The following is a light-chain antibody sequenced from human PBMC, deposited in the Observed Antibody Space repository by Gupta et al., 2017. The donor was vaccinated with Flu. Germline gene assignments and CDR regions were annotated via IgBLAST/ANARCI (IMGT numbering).Light chain of an antibody. J-gene: IGKJ1*01. CDR2: AAS. CDR3: QQYYSYPPT. V-gene: IGKV1-8*01. CDR1: QAISSY. Sequence: IRMTQSASSFSASTGDRVTITCRASQAISSYLAWYQQKPGKAPKLLIYAASTLQSGVPSRFSGSGSGTDFTLTISCLQSEDFATYYCQQYYSYPPTFGQGTKVEIK.